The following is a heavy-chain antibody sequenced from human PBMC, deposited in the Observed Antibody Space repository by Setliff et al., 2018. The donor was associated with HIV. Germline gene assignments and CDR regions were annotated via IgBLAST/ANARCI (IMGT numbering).Heavy chain of an antibody. CDR2: ISSRGDTI. CDR3: ARAFSGYYFDY. V-gene: IGHV3-48*04. J-gene: IGHJ4*02. D-gene: IGHD3-3*01. CDR1: GFTFSGYS. Sequence: GGSLRLSCAASGFTFSGYSMNWVRQAPGKGLEWVSSISSRGDTIYDADSVKGRFTISRDNAKKSLYLQMNSLRADDTAVYYCARAFSGYYFDYWGQGTLVTVSS.